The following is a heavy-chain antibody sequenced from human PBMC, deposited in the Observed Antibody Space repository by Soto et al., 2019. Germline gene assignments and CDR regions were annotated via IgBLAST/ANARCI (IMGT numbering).Heavy chain of an antibody. CDR2: MDNDGAT. J-gene: IGHJ4*02. V-gene: IGHV4-39*01. Sequence: PSESLSPTCTLSAASTSIRDFVCHWLLHPPGKGMEWIAPMDNDGATYYTPSVETRVTWSKHPFKNQFSLQLTAVTTADTAPYCCARALPGNFVYFDAWGQGTLVTVSS. CDR3: ARALPGNFVYFDA. CDR1: AASTSIRDFV. D-gene: IGHD2-2*01.